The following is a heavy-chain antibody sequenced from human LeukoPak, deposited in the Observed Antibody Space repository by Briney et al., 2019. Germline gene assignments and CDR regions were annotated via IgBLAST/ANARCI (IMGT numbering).Heavy chain of an antibody. V-gene: IGHV3-23*01. D-gene: IGHD4-17*01. CDR3: AKSTADPVYYFDY. CDR1: GFTFSSYA. CDR2: ISGSGGST. J-gene: IGHJ4*02. Sequence: GGSLRLSCAASGFTFSSYAMSWVRQAPGKGLEWVSAISGSGGSTHYADSVKGRFTISRDNSKNTLYLQMNSLRAEDTAVYYCAKSTADPVYYFDYWGQGTLVTVSS.